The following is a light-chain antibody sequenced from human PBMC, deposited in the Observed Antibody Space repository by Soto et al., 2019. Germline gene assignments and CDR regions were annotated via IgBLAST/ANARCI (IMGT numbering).Light chain of an antibody. Sequence: QSALTQPASVSGSPGQSFTFSCTGASSDIGGYNYVSWYQQHPGKAPKLMIYEVSNRPSGVSNRFSGSKSGNTASLTISGLQAEDEADYYCSSYTSSSTLLFGGGTKLTVL. CDR3: SSYTSSSTLL. CDR1: SSDIGGYNY. J-gene: IGLJ2*01. CDR2: EVS. V-gene: IGLV2-14*01.